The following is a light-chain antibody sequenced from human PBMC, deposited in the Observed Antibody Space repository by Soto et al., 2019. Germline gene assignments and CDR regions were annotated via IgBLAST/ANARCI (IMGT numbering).Light chain of an antibody. CDR2: EVR. V-gene: IGLV2-14*01. J-gene: IGLJ1*01. CDR3: SSYTSGSTPYV. Sequence: QSALTQPASVSGSPGHSITISCTGTSSDVGGYNYVSWYQQHPGKAPKLMIYEVRNRPSGVSNRFSGSKSGNTASLTIYGLQAEDEADYYCSSYTSGSTPYVFGTGTKVTVL. CDR1: SSDVGGYNY.